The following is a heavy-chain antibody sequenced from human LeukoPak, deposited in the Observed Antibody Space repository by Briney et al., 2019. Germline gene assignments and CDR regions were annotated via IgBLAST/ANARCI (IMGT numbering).Heavy chain of an antibody. J-gene: IGHJ4*02. D-gene: IGHD1-26*01. Sequence: PSETLSLTCTVSGGSISSSSYYWGWIRQPPGKGLEWIGTIYYTGNTYYNPSLKSRVTISVDTSTSQFSLNLSSVTAADTAVYYCARRGNFYDYYFNYWGQGTLVTVSS. CDR1: GGSISSSSYY. V-gene: IGHV4-39*07. CDR2: IYYTGNT. CDR3: ARRGNFYDYYFNY.